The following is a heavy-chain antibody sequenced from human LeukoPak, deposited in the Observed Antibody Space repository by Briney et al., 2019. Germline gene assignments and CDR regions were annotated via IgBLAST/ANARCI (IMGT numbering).Heavy chain of an antibody. J-gene: IGHJ4*02. V-gene: IGHV3-43*02. CDR3: AKDGQIRSFDY. Sequence: GGSLRLSCAASGFTFDDYAMHWVRQAPGKGLEWVSLISGDVGSTYYADSVKGRFTISRDNSKNSLYLQMNRLRTEDTALYYCAKDGQIRSFDYWGQETLVTVSS. CDR2: ISGDVGST. CDR1: GFTFDDYA.